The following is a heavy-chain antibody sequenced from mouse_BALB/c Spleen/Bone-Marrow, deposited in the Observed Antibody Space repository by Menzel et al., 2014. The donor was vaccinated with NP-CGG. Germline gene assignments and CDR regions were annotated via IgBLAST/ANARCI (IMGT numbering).Heavy chain of an antibody. V-gene: IGHV2-9*02. D-gene: IGHD3-2*02. J-gene: IGHJ4*01. CDR3: ARVTSSAVGAMDY. CDR1: GFSLTNYG. CDR2: IWAGGST. Sequence: VQLVESGPGLVSPSQSLSITCTVSGFSLTNYGVHWVRQPPGKGLEWLGVIWAGGSTNYNSALMSRLSISKDNFKSQVFLKMISLQTDDTAMYYCARVTSSAVGAMDYWGQGTSVTVSS.